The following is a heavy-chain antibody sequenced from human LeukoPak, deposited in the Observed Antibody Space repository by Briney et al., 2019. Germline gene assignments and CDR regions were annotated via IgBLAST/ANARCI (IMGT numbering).Heavy chain of an antibody. CDR1: GGSISSSNYY. Sequence: SETLSLTCTVSGGSISSSNYYWGWIRQPPGKGLEWIGYIYYSGSTNYNPSLKSRVTISVDTSKNQFSLKLSSVTAADTAVYYCAREAYYDILTGYSPYNWFDPWGQGTLVTVSS. D-gene: IGHD3-9*01. CDR2: IYYSGST. V-gene: IGHV4-61*01. CDR3: AREAYYDILTGYSPYNWFDP. J-gene: IGHJ5*02.